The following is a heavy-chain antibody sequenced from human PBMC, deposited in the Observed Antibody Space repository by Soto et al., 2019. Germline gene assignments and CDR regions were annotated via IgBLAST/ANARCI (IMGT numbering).Heavy chain of an antibody. Sequence: EVQLVESGGGLVQPGGSLRLSCAASGFTFSSYWMHWVRQAPGKGLVWVSRINSDGSSTSYADSVKGRFTISRDNAKTTLALQLNSRRAPDTAVYYCARLERYCSGGSCPGDYSGQGNLVTVSS. CDR1: GFTFSSYW. CDR3: ARLERYCSGGSCPGDY. CDR2: INSDGSST. V-gene: IGHV3-74*01. D-gene: IGHD2-15*01. J-gene: IGHJ4*02.